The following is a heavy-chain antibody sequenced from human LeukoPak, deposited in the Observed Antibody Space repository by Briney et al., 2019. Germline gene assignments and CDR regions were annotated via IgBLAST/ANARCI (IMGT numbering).Heavy chain of an antibody. J-gene: IGHJ4*02. D-gene: IGHD5-18*01. V-gene: IGHV4-39*07. Sequence: SETLSLTCTVAGGSISSSSYYWGWIRQPPGTGLEWIGSIYYSGSTYYNPSLKSRVTISVDTSKNQFSLKLSSVTAADTAVYYCARVDTAMVDYWGQGTLVTVSS. CDR3: ARVDTAMVDY. CDR2: IYYSGST. CDR1: GGSISSSSYY.